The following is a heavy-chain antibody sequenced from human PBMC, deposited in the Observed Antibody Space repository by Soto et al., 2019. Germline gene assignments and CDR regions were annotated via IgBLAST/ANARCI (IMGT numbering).Heavy chain of an antibody. CDR2: IWYDGSNK. CDR3: ARDRAYSSSSRGDYYYGMDV. Sequence: PVGSLRLSGAASGFTFSSYGMHWVRQARGKGLEWVAVIWYDGSNKYYADSVKGRFTISRDNSKTTLYLQMNSLRAEDTAVYYCARDRAYSSSSRGDYYYGMDVWGQGTTVTVSS. J-gene: IGHJ6*02. V-gene: IGHV3-33*01. D-gene: IGHD6-6*01. CDR1: GFTFSSYG.